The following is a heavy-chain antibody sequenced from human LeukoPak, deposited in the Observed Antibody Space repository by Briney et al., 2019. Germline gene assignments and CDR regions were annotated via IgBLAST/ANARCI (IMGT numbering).Heavy chain of an antibody. V-gene: IGHV1-2*02. CDR2: INPNSGGT. CDR3: ARVRKVVAATLGWVPFDY. D-gene: IGHD2-15*01. Sequence: APVKVSCKASGYTFTGYYMHWVRRAPGQGLEWMGWINPNSGGTNYAQKFQGRVTMTRDTSISTAYMELSRLRSDDTAVYYCARVRKVVAATLGWVPFDYWGQGTLVTVSS. J-gene: IGHJ4*02. CDR1: GYTFTGYY.